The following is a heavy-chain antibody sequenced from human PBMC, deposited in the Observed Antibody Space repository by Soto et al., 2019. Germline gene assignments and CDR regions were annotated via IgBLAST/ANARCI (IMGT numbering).Heavy chain of an antibody. CDR1: GGSISSYY. CDR2: IYSRGST. J-gene: IGHJ4*02. D-gene: IGHD5-12*01. V-gene: IGHV4-59*01. Sequence: PSATLSLTCIVSGGSISSYYWSWIRQPQGRGLERIGSIYSRGSTNYNPSLKRRVTISVDTSPNQFSLKTSSVTAADAAVYYCARVAPEMATFDYWGQGTLVTVYS. CDR3: ARVAPEMATFDY.